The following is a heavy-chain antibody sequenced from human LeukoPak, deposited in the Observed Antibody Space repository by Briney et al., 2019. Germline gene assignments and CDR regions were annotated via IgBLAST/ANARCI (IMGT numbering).Heavy chain of an antibody. J-gene: IGHJ4*02. Sequence: SCKPSVSPFSSYPLSYVPQAPRLHLSWLAAIIPIFGTANYAQQFQGRVTIPSDESTSTAYMELSSLRSEDTAVYYCARGSLDYYGYYCDYWGQGTLVTVSS. V-gene: IGHV1-69*01. CDR1: VSPFSSYP. D-gene: IGHD3-10*01. CDR3: ARGSLDYYGYYCDY. CDR2: IIPIFGTA.